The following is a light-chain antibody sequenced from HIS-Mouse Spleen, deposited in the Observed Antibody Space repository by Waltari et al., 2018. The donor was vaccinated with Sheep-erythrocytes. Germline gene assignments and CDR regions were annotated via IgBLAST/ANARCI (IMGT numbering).Light chain of an antibody. CDR3: QQYGSSLRT. Sequence: EIVLTQSPGTLSLSPGERATLSCRASPSVSSSYLAWYQPQPGQAPRLLIYGASSRATGIPDRFSGSGSGTDFTLTISRLEPEDFAVYYCQQYGSSLRTFGQGTKVEIK. J-gene: IGKJ1*01. CDR1: PSVSSSY. CDR2: GAS. V-gene: IGKV3-20*01.